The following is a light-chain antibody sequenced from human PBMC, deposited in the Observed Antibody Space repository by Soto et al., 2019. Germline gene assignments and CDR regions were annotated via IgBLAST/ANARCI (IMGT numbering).Light chain of an antibody. CDR1: SSDVGGYNY. J-gene: IGLJ1*01. CDR2: EVS. V-gene: IGLV2-14*01. Sequence: QSVLTQPAPVSGSPGQSITISCTGTSSDVGGYNYVSWYQQHPGKAPKLMIYEVSNRPSGVSNRFSGSKSGNTASLTISGLQAEDEADHYCSSYTSSRTLVFGTGTKVTVL. CDR3: SSYTSSRTLV.